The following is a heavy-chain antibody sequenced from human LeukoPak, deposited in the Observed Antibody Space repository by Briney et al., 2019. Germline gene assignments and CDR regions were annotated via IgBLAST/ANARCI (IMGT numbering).Heavy chain of an antibody. V-gene: IGHV1-8*01. CDR1: GYTFTSYD. D-gene: IGHD6-19*01. CDR3: ARPQTRVYSSGWYGAFDI. CDR2: MNPNSGNT. Sequence: ASVKVSCKASGYTFTSYDINWVRQATGQGLEWMGWMNPNSGNTGYAQKFQGRVTMTRNTSISTAYTELSSLRSEDTAVYYCARPQTRVYSSGWYGAFDIRGQGTMVTVSS. J-gene: IGHJ3*02.